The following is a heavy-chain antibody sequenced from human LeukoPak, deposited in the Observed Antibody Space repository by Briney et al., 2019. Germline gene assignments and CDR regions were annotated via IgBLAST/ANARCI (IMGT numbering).Heavy chain of an antibody. CDR1: GGSINSYY. CDR3: VRAQSSSWYIDC. Sequence: SETLSLTCTVSGGSINSYYWSWIRQPAGKGLEWIGRIYTSGSTDHNPSLKSRVTLSVDTSKNQFSLKLTSVTAADTAVYYGVRAQSSSWYIDCWGQGTLVTVSS. CDR2: IYTSGST. V-gene: IGHV4-4*07. D-gene: IGHD6-13*01. J-gene: IGHJ4*02.